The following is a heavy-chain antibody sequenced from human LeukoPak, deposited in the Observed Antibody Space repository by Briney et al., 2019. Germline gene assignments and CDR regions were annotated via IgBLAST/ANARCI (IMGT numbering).Heavy chain of an antibody. D-gene: IGHD2-2*02. V-gene: IGHV3-30*02. Sequence: HPGGSLRLSCAASGFTFSSYGMHWVRQAPGKGLEWVAFIRCDGSNKYYADSVKGRFTISRDNSKNTLYLQMNSLRAEDTAVYYCAKDPNQLLYVQYNWFDPWGQGTLVTVSS. CDR3: AKDPNQLLYVQYNWFDP. CDR1: GFTFSSYG. CDR2: IRCDGSNK. J-gene: IGHJ5*02.